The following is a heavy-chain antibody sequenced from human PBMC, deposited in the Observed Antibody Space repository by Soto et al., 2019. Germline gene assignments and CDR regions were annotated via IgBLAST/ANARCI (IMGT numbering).Heavy chain of an antibody. Sequence: GESLKISCKGSGYSFTSYWIGWVRQMPGKGLEWMGRIDPSDSYTSYSPSLQGHVTISADKSISTAYLQWSSLKASDTAMYYCARPIAVSGTGYYYFDFWGQGTLVTVSS. CDR3: ARPIAVSGTGYYYFDF. CDR1: GYSFTSYW. V-gene: IGHV5-10-1*01. D-gene: IGHD6-19*01. CDR2: IDPSDSYT. J-gene: IGHJ4*02.